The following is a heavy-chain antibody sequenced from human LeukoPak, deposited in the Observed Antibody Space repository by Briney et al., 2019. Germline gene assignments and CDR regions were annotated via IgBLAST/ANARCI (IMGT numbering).Heavy chain of an antibody. Sequence: PSETLSLTCTVSGGSISSNNYYWGWVRQPPGKGLDWIGSIYYSGTTYYNPSLKSRVTISVDTSKNQFSLKLSSVTAADTAVYFCARLSPWEFTYYYYYMDVWGKGTTVTVSS. D-gene: IGHD3-10*01. J-gene: IGHJ6*03. CDR1: GGSISSNNYY. CDR3: ARLSPWEFTYYYYYMDV. V-gene: IGHV4-39*01. CDR2: IYYSGTT.